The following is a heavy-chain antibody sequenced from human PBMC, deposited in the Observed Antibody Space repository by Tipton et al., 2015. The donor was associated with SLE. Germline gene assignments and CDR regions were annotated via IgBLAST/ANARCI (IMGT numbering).Heavy chain of an antibody. V-gene: IGHV4-38-2*02. CDR1: LYSIGSGFY. J-gene: IGHJ5*01. CDR2: MHHNGST. D-gene: IGHD1-1*01. Sequence: TLSLTCTVSLYSIGSGFYCDWVRQAPGKGLEWVATMHHNGSTYYNPSLRSRVSVSMDTSRNQFSLRLKSVTAADTAVYYCATGHFDFWGQGRLVTVSS. CDR3: ATGHFDF.